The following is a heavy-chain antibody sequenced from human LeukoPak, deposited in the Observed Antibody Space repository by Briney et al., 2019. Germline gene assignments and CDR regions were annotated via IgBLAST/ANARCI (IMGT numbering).Heavy chain of an antibody. CDR1: GFTFSSYW. CDR3: AKANGDYRSAPFDY. V-gene: IGHV3-7*01. CDR2: IKQDGSEK. D-gene: IGHD4-17*01. J-gene: IGHJ4*02. Sequence: GGSLRLSCAASGFTFSSYWMSWVRQAPGKGLEWVANIKQDGSEKYYVDSVKGRFTISRDNAKNSLYLQMNSLRAEDTAVYYCAKANGDYRSAPFDYWGQGTLVTVSS.